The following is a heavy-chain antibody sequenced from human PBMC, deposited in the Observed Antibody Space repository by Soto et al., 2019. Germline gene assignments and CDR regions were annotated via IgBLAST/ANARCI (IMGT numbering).Heavy chain of an antibody. J-gene: IGHJ6*02. V-gene: IGHV3-15*07. D-gene: IGHD3-10*01. CDR3: TTGYCYGSGSYSHYYYYYGMDV. CDR2: MKSKTEGGTT. CDR1: GFTFSNAW. Sequence: EVQLVESGGGLVKPGGSLRLSCAASGFTFSNAWMNWVRQAPGKGLEWVRRMKSKTEGGTTDYAAPVKGRFTISRDNSNPTLYRQMTSLKTEDTAVYYCTTGYCYGSGSYSHYYYYYGMDVWGQGTTVTVS.